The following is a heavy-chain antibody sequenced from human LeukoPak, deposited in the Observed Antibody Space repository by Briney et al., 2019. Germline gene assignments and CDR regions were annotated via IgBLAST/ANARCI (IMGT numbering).Heavy chain of an antibody. J-gene: IGHJ4*02. V-gene: IGHV3-53*01. CDR3: ARAKGDPVVPAAMLDY. Sequence: GSLRLSCAASGFTVSSNYMSWVRQAPGKGLEWVSVIYSGGSTYYADSVKGRFTISRDNSKNTLYLQMNSLRAEDTAVYYCARAKGDPVVPAAMLDYWGQGTLVTVSS. D-gene: IGHD2-2*01. CDR1: GFTVSSNY. CDR2: IYSGGST.